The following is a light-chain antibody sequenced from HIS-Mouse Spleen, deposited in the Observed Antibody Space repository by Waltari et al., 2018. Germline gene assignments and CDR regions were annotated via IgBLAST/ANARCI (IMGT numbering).Light chain of an antibody. Sequence: SYELTQPPSVSVSPGQPARNTCYGDAFTKQYAYWYQQKLGPDPVLVIYEDSKRPSGIPERFSGSSSGTMATLTISGAQVEDEADYYCYSTDSSGNHRVFGGGTKLTVL. CDR2: EDS. CDR1: AFTKQY. J-gene: IGLJ2*01. CDR3: YSTDSSGNHRV. V-gene: IGLV3-10*01.